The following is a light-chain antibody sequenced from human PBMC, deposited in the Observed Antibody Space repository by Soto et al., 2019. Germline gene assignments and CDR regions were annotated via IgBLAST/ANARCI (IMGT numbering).Light chain of an antibody. Sequence: QSVLTQPPSASGTPGQRVTISCSGSSSNIGSNYVYWYQQLPGTAPKLLIYRNNQRPSGVPDRLSGSKSGTSASLAISGLRSEDEGDYYCATWDDSLRGWVFGGGTKLTV. J-gene: IGLJ3*02. CDR3: ATWDDSLRGWV. CDR2: RNN. CDR1: SSNIGSNY. V-gene: IGLV1-47*01.